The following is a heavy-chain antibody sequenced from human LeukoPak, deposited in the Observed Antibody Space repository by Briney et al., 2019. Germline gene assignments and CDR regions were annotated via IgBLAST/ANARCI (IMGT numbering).Heavy chain of an antibody. CDR2: IDWDDDK. J-gene: IGHJ4*02. CDR3: ARMGTTYYYFDY. D-gene: IGHD1-7*01. CDR1: GFSLSTSGMC. Sequence: SGPTLVNPTQTLTLTCTFSGFSLSTSGMCVSWIRQPPGKALEWLARIDWDDDKYYSASLKTRVTISKDTSKNQVVLTMTIMDPVDTATYYCARMGTTYYYFDYWGQGTLVTVSS. V-gene: IGHV2-70*11.